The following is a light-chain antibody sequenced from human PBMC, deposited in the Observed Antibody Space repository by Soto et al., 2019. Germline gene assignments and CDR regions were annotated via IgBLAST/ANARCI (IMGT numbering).Light chain of an antibody. CDR2: DVS. CDR1: SSDAGGYNY. J-gene: IGLJ1*01. V-gene: IGLV2-14*01. CDR3: SSYAGSNVLYV. Sequence: QSVLTQPASVSGSPGQSITISCTGTSSDAGGYNYVSWYQQHPGKAPKLMIYDVSNRPSGVSNRFSGSKSGNTASLTISGLQAEEEADYYCSSYAGSNVLYVFGTGTKVTVL.